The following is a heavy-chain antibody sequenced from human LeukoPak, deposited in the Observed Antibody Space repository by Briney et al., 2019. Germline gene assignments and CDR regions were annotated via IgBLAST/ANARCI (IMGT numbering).Heavy chain of an antibody. Sequence: WASVKVSCKASGYTFTSYGISWVRQAPGQGLEWVGWISAYNGNTNYAQKLQGRVTMTTDTSTSTAYMELRSLRSDDTAVYYCARDWGRDGYNFDAFDIWGQGTMVTVSS. V-gene: IGHV1-18*01. D-gene: IGHD5-24*01. J-gene: IGHJ3*02. CDR3: ARDWGRDGYNFDAFDI. CDR1: GYTFTSYG. CDR2: ISAYNGNT.